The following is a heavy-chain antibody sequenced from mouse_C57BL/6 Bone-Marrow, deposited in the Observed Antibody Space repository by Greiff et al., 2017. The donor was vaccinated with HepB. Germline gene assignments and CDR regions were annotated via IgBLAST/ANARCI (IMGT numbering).Heavy chain of an antibody. Sequence: VQLKESGPVLVKPGPSVKISCKASGFTFTDYYMHWVKQSHGKSLEWIGLVYPYNGGTSYNQKFKGKATLTVDTSSSTAYMELNSLTSEDSAVYYCARERGSRYWYFDVWGTGTTVTVSS. CDR3: ARERGSRYWYFDV. CDR2: VYPYNGGT. J-gene: IGHJ1*03. D-gene: IGHD1-1*01. CDR1: GFTFTDYY. V-gene: IGHV1-36*01.